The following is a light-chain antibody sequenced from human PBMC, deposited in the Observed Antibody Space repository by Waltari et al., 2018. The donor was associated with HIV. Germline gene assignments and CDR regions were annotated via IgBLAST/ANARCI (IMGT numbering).Light chain of an antibody. J-gene: IGKJ4*01. Sequence: DIVLTQSPATLSLSPGERATISCRASQSVGTYLVWYQQRPGQPPRLLIHDASNRATGIPARFSGSGSGTYFTLTITSLEPEDFAVYFCQHRVNWVTFGAGTRVE. V-gene: IGKV3-11*01. CDR1: QSVGTY. CDR3: QHRVNWVT. CDR2: DAS.